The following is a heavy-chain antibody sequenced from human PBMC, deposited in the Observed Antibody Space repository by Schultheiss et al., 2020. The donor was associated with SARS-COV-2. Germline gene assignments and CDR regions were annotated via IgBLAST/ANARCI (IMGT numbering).Heavy chain of an antibody. V-gene: IGHV1-18*04. Sequence: ASVKVSCKASGYTFTGYYMHWVRQAPGQGLEWMGRISAYNGNTNYAQKLQGRVTMTTDTSTSTAYMELRSLRSDDTAVYYCARDGDYDILTYDYWGQGTLVTVSS. CDR3: ARDGDYDILTYDY. J-gene: IGHJ4*02. CDR2: ISAYNGNT. CDR1: GYTFTGYY. D-gene: IGHD3-9*01.